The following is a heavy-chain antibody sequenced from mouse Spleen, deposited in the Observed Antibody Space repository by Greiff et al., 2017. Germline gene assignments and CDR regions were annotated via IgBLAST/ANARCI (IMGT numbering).Heavy chain of an antibody. D-gene: IGHD2-4*01. CDR1: GYTFTDYE. CDR3: TRGGYTMITTY. CDR2: IDPETGGT. V-gene: IGHV1-15*01. Sequence: VQLVESGAELVRPGASVTLSCKASGYTFTDYEMHWVKQTPVHGLEWIGAIDPETGGTAYNQKFKGKAILTADKSSSTAYMELRSLTSEDSAVYYCTRGGYTMITTYWGQGTLVTVSA. J-gene: IGHJ3*01.